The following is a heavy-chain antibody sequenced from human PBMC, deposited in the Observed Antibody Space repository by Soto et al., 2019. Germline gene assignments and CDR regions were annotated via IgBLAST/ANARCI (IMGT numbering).Heavy chain of an antibody. Sequence: SETLSLTCTVSGDSISSYYWSWIRQPPGKGLEWIGYIYYSGSTNYNPSLKSRVTISVDTSKNQFSLKLSSVTAADTAVYYCASLNSGIAVAGTYFQHWGQGTLVTVS. V-gene: IGHV4-59*01. D-gene: IGHD6-19*01. CDR1: GDSISSYY. CDR2: IYYSGST. CDR3: ASLNSGIAVAGTYFQH. J-gene: IGHJ1*01.